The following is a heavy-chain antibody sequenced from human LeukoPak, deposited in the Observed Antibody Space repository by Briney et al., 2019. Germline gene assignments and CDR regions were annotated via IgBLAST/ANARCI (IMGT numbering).Heavy chain of an antibody. J-gene: IGHJ4*02. CDR2: ISSSGSNI. V-gene: IGHV3-11*01. CDR3: AKVRGGVPAAQYVDY. CDR1: GFAFSDNY. Sequence: PGGSLRLSCAASGFAFSDNYMSWIRQAPGKGLELISYISSSGSNIYYADSVKGRFTISRDNAKNSLYLQMNSLRAEDTAVYYCAKVRGGVPAAQYVDYWGQGTLVTVSS. D-gene: IGHD2-2*01.